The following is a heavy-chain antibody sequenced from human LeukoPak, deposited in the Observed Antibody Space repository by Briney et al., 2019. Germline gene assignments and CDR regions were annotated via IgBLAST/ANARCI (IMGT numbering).Heavy chain of an antibody. J-gene: IGHJ4*02. CDR2: ISYDGSNK. V-gene: IGHV3-30*18. Sequence: GGSLRLSCAASGFTFSSYAMSWVRQAPGKGLEWVAVISYDGSNKYYAGSVKGRFTISRDNSKNTLYLQMNSLRAEDTAVYYCAKDRVDYDILTGLDYWGQGTLVTVSS. CDR1: GFTFSSYA. CDR3: AKDRVDYDILTGLDY. D-gene: IGHD3-9*01.